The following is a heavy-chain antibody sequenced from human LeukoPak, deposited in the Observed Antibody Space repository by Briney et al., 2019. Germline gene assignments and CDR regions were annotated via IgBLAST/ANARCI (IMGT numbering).Heavy chain of an antibody. CDR1: GFTFSDYY. CDR2: ISSSSSYT. V-gene: IGHV3-11*06. J-gene: IGHJ3*02. Sequence: TGGSLRLSCAASGFTFSDYYMSWIRQAPGKGLEWVSYISSSSSYTNCADSVKGRFTISRDNAKNSLYLQMNSLRAEDTAVYYCARGPVVPAANDAFAAFDIWGQGTMVTVSS. D-gene: IGHD2-2*01. CDR3: ARGPVVPAANDAFAAFDI.